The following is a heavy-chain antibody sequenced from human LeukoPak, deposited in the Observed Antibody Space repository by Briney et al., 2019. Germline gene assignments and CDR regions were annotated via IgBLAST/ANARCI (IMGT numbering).Heavy chain of an antibody. J-gene: IGHJ4*02. CDR2: ISSSSSYI. CDR1: GFTFSSYS. Sequence: GRSLRLSCAASGFTFSSYSMNWVRQAPGKGLEWVSSISSSSSYIYYADSVKGRFTISRDNAKNSLYLQMNSLRAEDTAVYYCARGDPYSSGWLPGYFDYWGQGTLVTVSS. CDR3: ARGDPYSSGWLPGYFDY. V-gene: IGHV3-21*01. D-gene: IGHD6-19*01.